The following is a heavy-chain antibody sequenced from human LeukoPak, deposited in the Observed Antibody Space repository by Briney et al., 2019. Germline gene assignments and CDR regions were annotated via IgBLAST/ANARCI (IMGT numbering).Heavy chain of an antibody. CDR3: ARSNYDSSGYGY. CDR2: INHSGST. Sequence: SETLSLTCAVYGGSFSGYYWSWIRQPPGKGLEWIGEINHSGSTYYNPSLKSRVTISVDTSKNQFSLKLSSVTAADTAVYYCARSNYDSSGYGYWGQGTLVTVSS. V-gene: IGHV4-34*01. D-gene: IGHD3-22*01. CDR1: GGSFSGYY. J-gene: IGHJ4*02.